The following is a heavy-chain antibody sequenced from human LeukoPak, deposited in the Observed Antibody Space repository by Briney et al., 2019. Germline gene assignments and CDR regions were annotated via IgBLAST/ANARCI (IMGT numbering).Heavy chain of an antibody. CDR3: AKLTYCGGDCP. CDR1: GFTFGSYA. D-gene: IGHD2-21*02. CDR2: ISGSCGST. Sequence: GGSLRLSCAASGFTFGSYAMYWVRQAPGKGLEWVSAISGSCGSTYYADSVKGRFTISRDNSKNTLYLQMNSLRAEDTAVYYCAKLTYCGGDCPWGQGTLVTVSS. V-gene: IGHV3-23*01. J-gene: IGHJ5*02.